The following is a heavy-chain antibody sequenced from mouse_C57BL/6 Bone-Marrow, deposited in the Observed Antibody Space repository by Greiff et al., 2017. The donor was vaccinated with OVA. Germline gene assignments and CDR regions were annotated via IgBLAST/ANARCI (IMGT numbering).Heavy chain of an antibody. CDR1: GYTFTSYW. CDR3: AREDDGYYVDYFDY. CDR2: IDPPDSYT. Sequence: VQLQQPGAELEKPGASVKLSCKASGYTFTSYWMQWVKQRPGQGLEWIGEIDPPDSYTNYNQKFKGKATLTVDTSSSTAYMQLSSLTSEDSAVYYGAREDDGYYVDYFDYWGQGTTLTVSS. V-gene: IGHV1-50*01. J-gene: IGHJ2*01. D-gene: IGHD2-3*01.